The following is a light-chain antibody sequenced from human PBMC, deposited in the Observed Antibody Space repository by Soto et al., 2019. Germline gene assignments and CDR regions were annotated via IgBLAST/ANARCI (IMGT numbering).Light chain of an antibody. V-gene: IGKV3-20*01. J-gene: IGKJ1*01. Sequence: EILLTQSPGTLSLTPGERATLSCRASQSVSSSYLAWYQQKPGQAPRLLIYGASSRATGIPDRFSGSGSGTDFTLTISRLELEDFEVYYCQQYGSSPWTFGQGTKVEIK. CDR1: QSVSSSY. CDR3: QQYGSSPWT. CDR2: GAS.